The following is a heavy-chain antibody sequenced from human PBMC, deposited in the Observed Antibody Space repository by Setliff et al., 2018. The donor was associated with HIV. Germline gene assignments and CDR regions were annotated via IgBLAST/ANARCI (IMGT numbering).Heavy chain of an antibody. J-gene: IGHJ5*02. Sequence: SETLSLTCAVSGYSISIGYYWGWIRQPPGKGLEWIGNIYHSGSTYYNPSLKSRVTISVDTSKNRFSLKLTSVTAADTAVYYCATCRHRPSNWFDPWGQGTVVTVSS. CDR1: GYSISIGYY. V-gene: IGHV4-38-2*01. CDR3: ATCRHRPSNWFDP. CDR2: IYHSGST.